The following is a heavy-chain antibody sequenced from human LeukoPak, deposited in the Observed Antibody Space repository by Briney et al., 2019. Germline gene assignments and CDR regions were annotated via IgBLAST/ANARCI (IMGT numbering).Heavy chain of an antibody. CDR1: GFTFSNYF. D-gene: IGHD4/OR15-4a*01. J-gene: IGHJ4*02. CDR3: AKDLGCELPAEAY. V-gene: IGHV3-23*01. CDR2: IYGSGVSI. Sequence: PGGSLRLSCAASGFTFSNYFMNWVRQAPGKGLEWLATIYGSGVSISYADSVKGRFTISRDNSNNTLYLQMNSLRAEDTAMYYCAKDLGCELPAEAYWGQGILVTVSS.